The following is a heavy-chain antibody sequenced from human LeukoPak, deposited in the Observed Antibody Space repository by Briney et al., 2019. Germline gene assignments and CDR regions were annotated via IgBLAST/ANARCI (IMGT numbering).Heavy chain of an antibody. Sequence: PSETLSLTCTVSGGSISSSSYYWGWIRQPPGKGLEWIGSIYYSGSTYYNPSLKSRVTISVDTSKNQFSLKLSSVTAADTAVYYCARVVGAAAGTSVRVFDYWGQGTLVTVSS. CDR1: GGSISSSSYY. CDR3: ARVVGAAAGTSVRVFDY. J-gene: IGHJ4*02. V-gene: IGHV4-39*07. CDR2: IYYSGST. D-gene: IGHD6-13*01.